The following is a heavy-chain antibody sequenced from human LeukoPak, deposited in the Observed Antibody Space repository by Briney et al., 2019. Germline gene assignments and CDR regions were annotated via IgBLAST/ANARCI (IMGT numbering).Heavy chain of an antibody. D-gene: IGHD2-2*01. J-gene: IGHJ5*02. Sequence: PSETLSLTCAVSGGSISSSSYYWGWIRQPPGKGLEWIGSIYFGGSTYYNPSLKSRVTMSVDTSKNQFSLKLRSVTAADTAVYYCARLHCSSPSCHRNWFDPWGQGTLVTVSS. CDR2: IYFGGST. V-gene: IGHV4-39*07. CDR3: ARLHCSSPSCHRNWFDP. CDR1: GGSISSSSYY.